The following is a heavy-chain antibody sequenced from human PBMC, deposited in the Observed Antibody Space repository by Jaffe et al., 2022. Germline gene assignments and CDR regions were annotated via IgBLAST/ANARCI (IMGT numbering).Heavy chain of an antibody. V-gene: IGHV3-23*01. CDR1: GFTFSSYA. D-gene: IGHD3-10*01. J-gene: IGHJ4*02. CDR3: AKSWFGLGERTYYFDY. Sequence: EVQLLESGGGLVQPGGSLRLSCAASGFTFSSYAMSWVRQAPGKGLEWVSAISGSGGSTYYADSVKGRFTISRDNSKNTLYLQMNSLRAEDTAVYYCAKSWFGLGERTYYFDYWGQGTLVTVSS. CDR2: ISGSGGST.